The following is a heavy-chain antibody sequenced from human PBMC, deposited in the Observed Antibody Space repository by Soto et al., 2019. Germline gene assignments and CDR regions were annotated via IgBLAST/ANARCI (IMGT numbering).Heavy chain of an antibody. CDR1: GGSLSGYY. CDR3: ARGWGRIFDY. D-gene: IGHD7-27*01. CDR2: INHSGST. Sequence: QVQLQQWGAGLLKPSETLSLTCAVYGGSLSGYYWSWIRQPPGKGLEWIGEINHSGSTNYNPSLKSRVTISVDTSKNQFSRKLSSVTAADTAVYYCARGWGRIFDYWGQGTLVTVSS. J-gene: IGHJ4*02. V-gene: IGHV4-34*01.